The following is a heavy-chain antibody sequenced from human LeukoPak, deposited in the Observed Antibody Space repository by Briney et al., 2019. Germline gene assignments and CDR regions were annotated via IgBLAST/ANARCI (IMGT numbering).Heavy chain of an antibody. D-gene: IGHD5-18*01. Sequence: GRSLRLSCAASGFTFSGYGMHWFRQAPGKGLEWVAVISYDGSNKYYADSVKGRFTISRDNSENTLYLQMNSLRAEDTAVYYCAKEQYTSRYNYYYAMDVWGQGTTVTVSS. CDR3: AKEQYTSRYNYYYAMDV. CDR2: ISYDGSNK. J-gene: IGHJ6*02. V-gene: IGHV3-30*18. CDR1: GFTFSGYG.